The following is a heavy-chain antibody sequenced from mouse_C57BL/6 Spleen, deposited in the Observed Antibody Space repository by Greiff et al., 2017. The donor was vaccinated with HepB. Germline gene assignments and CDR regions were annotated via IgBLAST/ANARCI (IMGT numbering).Heavy chain of an antibody. CDR2: IYPRSGNT. Sequence: LVESGAELARPGASVKLSCKASGYTFTSYGISWVKQRTGQGLEWIGEIYPRSGNTYYNEKFKGKATLTADKSSSTAYMELRSLTSEDSAVYYCARRRVDDGYYRDWYFDVWGTGTTVTVSS. J-gene: IGHJ1*03. D-gene: IGHD2-3*01. V-gene: IGHV1-81*01. CDR3: ARRRVDDGYYRDWYFDV. CDR1: GYTFTSYG.